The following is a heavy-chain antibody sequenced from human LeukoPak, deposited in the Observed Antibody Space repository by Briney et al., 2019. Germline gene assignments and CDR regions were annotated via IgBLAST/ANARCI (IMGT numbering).Heavy chain of an antibody. D-gene: IGHD1-26*01. CDR1: GGSISSSSYY. J-gene: IGHJ3*02. V-gene: IGHV4-39*07. CDR3: ARELSGSYLKDAFDI. CDR2: IYYSGST. Sequence: SETLSLTCTVSGGSISSSSYYWGWIRQPPGKGLEWIGSIYYSGSTYYNPSLKSRVTISVDTSKNQFSLKLSSVTAADTAVYYCARELSGSYLKDAFDIWGQGTMVTVSS.